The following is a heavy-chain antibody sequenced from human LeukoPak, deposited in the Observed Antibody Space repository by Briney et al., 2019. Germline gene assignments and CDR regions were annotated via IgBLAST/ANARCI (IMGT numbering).Heavy chain of an antibody. CDR3: ARGGQLAVPDPFDS. CDR2: IYITEGT. V-gene: IGHV4-4*07. CDR1: GDSISSYY. D-gene: IGHD6-19*01. Sequence: SETLSLTCTVSGDSISSYYWNWIRQPAGKGLEWIGRIYITEGTNYNPSLKSRVTMSVDTSKNQFSLKVNSVTAADTAVYYCARGGQLAVPDPFDSWGQGTLVTVSS. J-gene: IGHJ4*02.